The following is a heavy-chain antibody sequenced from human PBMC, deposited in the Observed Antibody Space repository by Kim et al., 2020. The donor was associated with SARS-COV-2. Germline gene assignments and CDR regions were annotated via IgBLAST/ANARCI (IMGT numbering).Heavy chain of an antibody. CDR3: ARTPYSSSWIHFDL. D-gene: IGHD6-13*01. V-gene: IGHV4-30-2*04. J-gene: IGHJ4*02. Sequence: HPSRKSRVTISVDTSKNQFSLTLSSVTAADTAMYYCARTPYSSSWIHFDLWGLGTLVTVSS.